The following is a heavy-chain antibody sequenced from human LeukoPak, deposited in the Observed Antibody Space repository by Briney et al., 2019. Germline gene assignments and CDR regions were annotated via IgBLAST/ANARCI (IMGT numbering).Heavy chain of an antibody. Sequence: PSETLSLTCAVYGGSFSGYYWSWIRQPPGKGLEWIGEINHSGSTNYNPSLKSRVTISVDTSKNQFSLKLSSVTAADTAVYYCASDSYYDFWSGYRTYGMDAWGQGTTVTVSS. CDR2: INHSGST. CDR3: ASDSYYDFWSGYRTYGMDA. D-gene: IGHD3-3*01. V-gene: IGHV4-34*01. CDR1: GGSFSGYY. J-gene: IGHJ6*02.